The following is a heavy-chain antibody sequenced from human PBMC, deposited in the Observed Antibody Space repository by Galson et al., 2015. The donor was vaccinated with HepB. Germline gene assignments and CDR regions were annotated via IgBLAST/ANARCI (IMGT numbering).Heavy chain of an antibody. CDR1: GFTFNTYT. CDR2: ISSAGATQ. V-gene: IGHV3-30-3*01. Sequence: SLRLSCAASGFTFNTYTMQWVRQAPGKGLEWVATISSAGATQYHADSVKGRSTFSRDNSKNMLYLQMNSLRVEDTAVYYCARDSAGSDAFDFWGQGTMVTVSS. J-gene: IGHJ3*01. CDR3: ARDSAGSDAFDF.